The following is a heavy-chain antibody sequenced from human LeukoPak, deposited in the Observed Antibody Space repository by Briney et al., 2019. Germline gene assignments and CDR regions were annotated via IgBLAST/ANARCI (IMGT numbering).Heavy chain of an antibody. CDR2: ISYDGSNK. CDR1: GFTFSSYG. Sequence: GGSLRLSCAASGFTFSSYGMHWVRQAPGKGLEWVAVISYDGSNKYYADSVKGRFTISRDNSKNTLYLQMNSLRAEDTAVYYCVGGAGTDFDYWGQGILVTVSS. V-gene: IGHV3-30*03. J-gene: IGHJ4*02. CDR3: VGGAGTDFDY. D-gene: IGHD1-26*01.